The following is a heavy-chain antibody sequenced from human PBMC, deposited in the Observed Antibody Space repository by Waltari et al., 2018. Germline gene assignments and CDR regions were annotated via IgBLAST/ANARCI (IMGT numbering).Heavy chain of an antibody. D-gene: IGHD6-13*01. Sequence: QGLLVESGGRVVQPGRSLRLSCAASGFTFNRYVMQWVRQAPGKGLEWVAVVWYDGINKYYADSVNGRITISRDNYENTLYLQMNSLRVDDTATYYCARGALAGRFFDFWGQGTLVTVSS. CDR3: ARGALAGRFFDF. CDR2: VWYDGINK. V-gene: IGHV3-33*01. J-gene: IGHJ4*02. CDR1: GFTFNRYV.